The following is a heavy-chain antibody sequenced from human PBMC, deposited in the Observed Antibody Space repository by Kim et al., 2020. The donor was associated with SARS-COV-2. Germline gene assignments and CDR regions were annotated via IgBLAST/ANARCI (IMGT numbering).Heavy chain of an antibody. D-gene: IGHD6-25*01. CDR3: ARALAPAAGPHYYYYGMDV. V-gene: IGHV3-7*01. Sequence: GGSLRLSCAASGFTFSSYWMSWVRQAPGKGLEWVANIKQDGSEKYYVDSVKGRFTISRDNAKNSLYLQMNSLRAEDTAVYYCARALAPAAGPHYYYYGMDVWGQGTTVTVSS. CDR2: IKQDGSEK. J-gene: IGHJ6*02. CDR1: GFTFSSYW.